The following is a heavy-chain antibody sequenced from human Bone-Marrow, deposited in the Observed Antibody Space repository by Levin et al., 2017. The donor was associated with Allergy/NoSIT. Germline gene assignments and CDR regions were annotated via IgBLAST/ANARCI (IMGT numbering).Heavy chain of an antibody. CDR3: ARGLGGSGFDVSDR. Sequence: LSLTCVASGFSISAYSMHWVRQAPGKGLEYVATINDRGGNTYYGDSVKGRFMVSRDESTNVVFLQMGALRGDDTGTYYCARGLGGSGFDVSDRWGQGTLVTVSS. V-gene: IGHV3-64*02. D-gene: IGHD5-12*01. J-gene: IGHJ4*02. CDR2: INDRGGNT. CDR1: GFSISAYS.